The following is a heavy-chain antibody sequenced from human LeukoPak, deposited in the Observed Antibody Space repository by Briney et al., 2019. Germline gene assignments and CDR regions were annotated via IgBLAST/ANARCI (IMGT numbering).Heavy chain of an antibody. CDR1: GFTFSNYD. V-gene: IGHV3-48*03. Sequence: GGSLRLPCAASGFTFSNYDMNWVRQAPGKGLEWVSYISNSGTTKYFADSVKGRFSISRDNAKNSLYLQMNSPRVDDTALYYCVRNWDSWGQGTLVTVSS. CDR3: VRNWDS. D-gene: IGHD7-27*01. CDR2: ISNSGTTK. J-gene: IGHJ4*02.